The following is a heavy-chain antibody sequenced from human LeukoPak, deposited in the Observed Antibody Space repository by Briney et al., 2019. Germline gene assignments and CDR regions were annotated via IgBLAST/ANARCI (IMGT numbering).Heavy chain of an antibody. CDR2: ISYDGRNK. J-gene: IGHJ4*02. CDR1: GFAFSSYA. V-gene: IGHV3-30*04. Sequence: GGSLRLSCAASGFAFSSYAMHWVRQAPGKGLEWVAVISYDGRNKYYVDSVKGRFTISRDNSKNTLYLQMNSLRAEDTAVYYCARVVYGSGSYYNFGFEYWGQGTLVTVSS. D-gene: IGHD3-10*01. CDR3: ARVVYGSGSYYNFGFEY.